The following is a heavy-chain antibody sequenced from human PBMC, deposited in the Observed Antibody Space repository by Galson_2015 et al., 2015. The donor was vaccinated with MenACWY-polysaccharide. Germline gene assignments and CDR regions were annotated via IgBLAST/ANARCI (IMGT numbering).Heavy chain of an antibody. V-gene: IGHV4-59*01. CDR2: QYYSGRT. D-gene: IGHD2-21*02. CDR3: PRFPWCGGGCSYGWFDP. J-gene: IGHJ5*02. Sequence: LSLTCRVAAPSITSDCSGCFRQPPENGRGWIGYQYYSGRTKYNPTLESRITISIDTSKSQFSQKLTSVTATDTAVYYFPRFPWCGGGCSYGWFDPWGQGTLVTVSS. CDR1: APSITSDC.